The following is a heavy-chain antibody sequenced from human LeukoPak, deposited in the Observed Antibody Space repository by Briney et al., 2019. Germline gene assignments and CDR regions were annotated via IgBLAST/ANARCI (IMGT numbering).Heavy chain of an antibody. CDR2: INTNTGNP. CDR1: GYTFTSYA. CDR3: ARGPYYDYVWGSYTTTTIDNWFDP. Sequence: ASVKVSCKASGYTFTSYAMNWVRQAPGQGLEWMGWINTNTGNPTYAQGFTGRFVFSLDTSVSTAYLQISSLKAEDTAVYYCARGPYYDYVWGSYTTTTIDNWFDPCGQGTLVTVSS. D-gene: IGHD3-16*01. J-gene: IGHJ5*02. V-gene: IGHV7-4-1*02.